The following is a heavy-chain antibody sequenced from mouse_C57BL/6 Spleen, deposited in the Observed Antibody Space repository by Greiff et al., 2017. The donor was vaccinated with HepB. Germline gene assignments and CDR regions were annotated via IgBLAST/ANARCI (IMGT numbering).Heavy chain of an antibody. V-gene: IGHV5-4*01. CDR2: ISDGGSYT. D-gene: IGHD3-2*02. Sequence: EVKLMESGGGLVKPGGSLKLSCAASGFTFSSYAMSWVRQTPEKRLEWVATISDGGSYTYYPDNVKGRFTISRDNAKNNLYLQMSHLKSEDTAMYYCARDRGIAQAFDYWGQGTTLTVSS. CDR1: GFTFSSYA. CDR3: ARDRGIAQAFDY. J-gene: IGHJ2*01.